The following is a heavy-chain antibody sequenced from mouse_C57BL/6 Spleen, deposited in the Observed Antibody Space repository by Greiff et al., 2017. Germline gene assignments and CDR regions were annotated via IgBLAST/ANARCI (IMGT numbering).Heavy chain of an antibody. Sequence: QVQLKQPGAELVKPGASVKLSCKASGYTFTSYWMHWVKQRPGQGLEWIGMIHPNSGSTNYNEKFKSKATLTVDKSSSTAYMQLSSLTSEDSAVYYCARSLLRSYFDYWGQGTTLTVSS. D-gene: IGHD1-1*01. CDR3: ARSLLRSYFDY. CDR1: GYTFTSYW. CDR2: IHPNSGST. V-gene: IGHV1-64*01. J-gene: IGHJ2*01.